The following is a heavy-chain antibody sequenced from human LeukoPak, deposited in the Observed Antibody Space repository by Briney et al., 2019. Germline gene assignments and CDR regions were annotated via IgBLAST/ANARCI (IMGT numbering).Heavy chain of an antibody. D-gene: IGHD5-12*01. V-gene: IGHV3-64*02. CDR2: ISTNGSRT. CDR1: GFTLSNYG. Sequence: GGSLRLSCAASGFTLSNYGMSWVRQAPGKGLQYVSAISTNGSRTFYADSVKGRFIISRDNSKNTLYLQMGSLRGEDTAVYYCARDSFYTGYDRGFGYWGQGTLVTVSS. J-gene: IGHJ4*02. CDR3: ARDSFYTGYDRGFGY.